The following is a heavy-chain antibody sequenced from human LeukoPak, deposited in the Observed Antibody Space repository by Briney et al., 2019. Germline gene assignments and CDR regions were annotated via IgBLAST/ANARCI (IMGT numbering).Heavy chain of an antibody. Sequence: KTSETLSLTCTVSGGSISSYYWSWIRQPAGKGLEWIGRIYTSGSTNYNPSLKSRVTMSVDTSKNQFSLKLSSVTAADTAVYYCARVRGDCSSTSCYTHYYYYYYMDVWGKGTTVTVSS. D-gene: IGHD2-2*02. J-gene: IGHJ6*03. CDR2: IYTSGST. CDR1: GGSISSYY. V-gene: IGHV4-4*07. CDR3: ARVRGDCSSTSCYTHYYYYYYMDV.